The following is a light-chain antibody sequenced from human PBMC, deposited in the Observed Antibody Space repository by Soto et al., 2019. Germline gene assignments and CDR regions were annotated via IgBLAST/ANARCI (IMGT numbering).Light chain of an antibody. CDR2: GAS. J-gene: IGKJ1*01. V-gene: IGKV3-20*01. CDR1: QSVTNNY. Sequence: EIVLTNSPGTLSLSPGERATLSCRASQSVTNNYLAWYQQKPGQAPRLVIYGASTRATGIPDRFSASGSGTDFTLTINRLEPEDFAVYYCQQYGSTPVTFGQGTKVDIK. CDR3: QQYGSTPVT.